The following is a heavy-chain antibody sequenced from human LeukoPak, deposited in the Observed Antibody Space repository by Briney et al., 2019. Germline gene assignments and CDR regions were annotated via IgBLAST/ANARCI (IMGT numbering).Heavy chain of an antibody. CDR1: GGSISSYY. J-gene: IGHJ4*02. V-gene: IGHV4-39*07. Sequence: PSETLSLTCTVSGGSISSYYWGWIRQPPGKGLEWIGSIYYSGSTYYNPSLKSRVTISVDTSKNQFSLKLSSVTAADTAVYYCARDRDYYDSSGYSPSFDYWGQGTLVTVSS. D-gene: IGHD3-22*01. CDR2: IYYSGST. CDR3: ARDRDYYDSSGYSPSFDY.